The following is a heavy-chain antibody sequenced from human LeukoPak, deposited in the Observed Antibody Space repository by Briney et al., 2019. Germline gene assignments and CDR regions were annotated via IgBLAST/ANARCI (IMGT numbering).Heavy chain of an antibody. J-gene: IGHJ4*02. D-gene: IGHD3-3*01. CDR3: ARGEGGLRFLEWLLYVRLADY. CDR2: INAGNGNT. CDR1: GYTFTSYA. Sequence: ASVKVSCKASGYTFTSYAMHWVRQAPGQRLEWMGWINAGNGNTKYSQEFQGRVTITRDTSISTAYMELSRLRSDDTAVYYCARGEGGLRFLEWLLYVRLADYWGQGTLVTVSS. V-gene: IGHV1-3*01.